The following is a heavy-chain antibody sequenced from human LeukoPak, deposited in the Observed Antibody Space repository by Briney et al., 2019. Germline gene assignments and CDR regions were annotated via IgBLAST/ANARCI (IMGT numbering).Heavy chain of an antibody. Sequence: SETLSLTCTVSGGSISSYYWSWIRQPPGKGLEWIGYIYYSGSTNYNPSLKSRVTISVDTSKNQFSLKLSSVTAADTAVYYCARDRALRYFDWFDGFDPWGQGTLVTVSS. CDR1: GGSISSYY. V-gene: IGHV4-59*01. D-gene: IGHD3-9*01. J-gene: IGHJ5*02. CDR3: ARDRALRYFDWFDGFDP. CDR2: IYYSGST.